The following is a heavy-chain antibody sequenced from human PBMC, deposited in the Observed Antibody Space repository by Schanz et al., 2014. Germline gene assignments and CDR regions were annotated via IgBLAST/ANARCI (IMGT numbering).Heavy chain of an antibody. Sequence: QVQLQQWGAGLLKPSETLSLTCAVYGGSFSGYYWSWIRQPPGKGLEWIAEINHGGSTNYNPSLKSRVTIAVDTSKNQFSRKLRSVTAADTAVYYCARAARRTRVVPLYFDYWGQGTLXTVSS. J-gene: IGHJ4*02. D-gene: IGHD2-2*01. CDR2: INHGGST. CDR3: ARAARRTRVVPLYFDY. V-gene: IGHV4-34*01. CDR1: GGSFSGYY.